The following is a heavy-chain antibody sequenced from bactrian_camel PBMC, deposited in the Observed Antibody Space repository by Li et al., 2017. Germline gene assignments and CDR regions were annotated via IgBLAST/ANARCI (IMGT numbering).Heavy chain of an antibody. V-gene: IGHV3S10*01. CDR2: ISTGGST. CDR1: GFTFSNYH. J-gene: IGHJ4*01. D-gene: IGHD5*01. CDR3: AARSSTSTRVPLIPNEYNY. Sequence: VQLVESGGGSVQAGGSLRLSCGASGFTFSNYHITWVRQAPGKGLEWVSGISTGGSTYYADSVKGRFTISLGNAGNTLYLQMSNLQPEDTAIYYCAARSSTSTRVPLIPNEYNYRGQGT.